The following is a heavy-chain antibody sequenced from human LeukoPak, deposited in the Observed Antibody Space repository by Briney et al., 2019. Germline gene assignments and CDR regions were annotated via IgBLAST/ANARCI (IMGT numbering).Heavy chain of an antibody. CDR3: ARGLGSPTDY. J-gene: IGHJ4*02. D-gene: IGHD1-26*01. Sequence: PGGSLGLSCAASGFTFRTSWMHWLRQAPGKGLVWVSRIDDDGTTTTYADSVKGRFTISRDNAKSTLYLQMNSLRAEDTAVYYCARGLGSPTDYWGQGTLVTVSS. V-gene: IGHV3-74*01. CDR2: IDDDGTTT. CDR1: GFTFRTSW.